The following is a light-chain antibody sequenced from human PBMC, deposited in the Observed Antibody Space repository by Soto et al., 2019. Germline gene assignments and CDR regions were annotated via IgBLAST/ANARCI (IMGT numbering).Light chain of an antibody. CDR3: QQYGRSLIT. CDR1: QSVSSSY. J-gene: IGKJ5*01. Sequence: EIVLTQSPGTLSLSPGERATLSFSASQSVSSSYLAWYQQKPGQAPRLLIYGASSRATGIPDRFSGSGSGTDFTLTISRLEPEDFAVYYCQQYGRSLITFGQGTRLEIK. CDR2: GAS. V-gene: IGKV3-20*01.